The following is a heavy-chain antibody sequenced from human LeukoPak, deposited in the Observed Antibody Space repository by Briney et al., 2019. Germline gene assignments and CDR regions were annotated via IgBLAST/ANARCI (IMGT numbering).Heavy chain of an antibody. CDR1: GFNSSAYV. V-gene: IGHV3-23*01. CDR2: ISGSGRSL. J-gene: IGHJ4*02. Sequence: GGSLRLSCVASGFNSSAYVMSWFRQALGKGLEWVSSISGSGRSLYYADSIKGRFNISRDNSKNILYLQMDRLRAEDTAIYYCATEVVYWGQGALVTVSS. CDR3: ATEVVY.